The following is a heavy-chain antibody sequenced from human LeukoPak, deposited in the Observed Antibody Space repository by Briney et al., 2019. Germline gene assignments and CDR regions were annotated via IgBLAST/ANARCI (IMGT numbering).Heavy chain of an antibody. Sequence: GGSLRLSCAASGFIFSSYAMSWVRQAPGKGVECVSAISGSGGSTYYADSVKGRFTISRDNSKNTLYLQMNSLRAEDTAVYYCAKVWSYFYYYYGMDVWGQGTTVTVSS. CDR2: ISGSGGST. CDR1: GFIFSSYA. J-gene: IGHJ6*02. V-gene: IGHV3-23*01. CDR3: AKVWSYFYYYYGMDV. D-gene: IGHD3-16*01.